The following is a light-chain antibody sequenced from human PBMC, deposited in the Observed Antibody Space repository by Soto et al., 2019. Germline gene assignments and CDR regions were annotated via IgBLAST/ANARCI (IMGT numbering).Light chain of an antibody. V-gene: IGLV2-8*01. CDR1: SSDVGSYNL. J-gene: IGLJ2*01. Sequence: QSALTQPASVSGSPGQSLTISCTGTSSDVGSYNLVSWYQHHPGKAPKFIIYEVSKRPSGVPDRFSGSKSGNTASLTVSGLQAEDEADYYCGSYAGSNNVEVAFGGGTKVTVL. CDR2: EVS. CDR3: GSYAGSNNVEVA.